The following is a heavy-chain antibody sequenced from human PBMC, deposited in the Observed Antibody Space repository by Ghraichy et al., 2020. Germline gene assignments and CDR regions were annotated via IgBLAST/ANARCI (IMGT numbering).Heavy chain of an antibody. V-gene: IGHV4-59*01. CDR3: AREGYKGAFDI. CDR1: GDSSSSYY. CDR2: SYYSGST. J-gene: IGHJ3*02. D-gene: IGHD3-10*01. Sequence: SETLSLTCTVSGDSSSSYYWNWIRQPPGKGLEWIGYSYYSGSTNYNPSLKSRVTISVDTSKNQFALKLGSVTAADTAVYYCAREGYKGAFDIWGQGTMVTVSS.